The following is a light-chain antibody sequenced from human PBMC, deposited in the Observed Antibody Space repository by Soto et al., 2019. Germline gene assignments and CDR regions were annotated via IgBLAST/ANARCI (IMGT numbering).Light chain of an antibody. CDR2: GTS. J-gene: IGKJ1*01. CDR1: QTISNNH. V-gene: IGKV3-20*01. CDR3: QQYHNLWT. Sequence: EIVLTQSPGTLSLSPGERVTLSCRTSQTISNNHLAWYQQKPGQAPRLLIHGTSNRATGIPDRFSGSGSGTDFTLTFSRLEPEDFAVYYCQQYHNLWTFGQGTKVDIK.